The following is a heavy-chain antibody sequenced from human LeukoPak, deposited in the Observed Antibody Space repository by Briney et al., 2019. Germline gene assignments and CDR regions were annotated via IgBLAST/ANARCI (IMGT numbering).Heavy chain of an antibody. CDR1: GFTFSSYS. CDR3: ARDSRYSGYDYVDFDY. Sequence: GGSLRLSCAASGFTFSSYSMKWVRQAPGKGLEWVSSISSSSSYIYYADSVKGRFTISRDNAKNSLYLQMNSLRAEDTAVYYCARDSRYSGYDYVDFDYWGQGTLVTVSS. CDR2: ISSSSSYI. J-gene: IGHJ4*02. V-gene: IGHV3-21*01. D-gene: IGHD5-12*01.